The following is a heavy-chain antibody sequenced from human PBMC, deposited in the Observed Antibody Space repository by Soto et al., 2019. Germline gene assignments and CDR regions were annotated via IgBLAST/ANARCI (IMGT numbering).Heavy chain of an antibody. CDR3: ARYNTGNRLSAY. V-gene: IGHV4-4*02. Sequence: PPGKGLEWIGEIYHSGSTNYNPSLKSRVTISIDKSKNQFSLNLNSVTAADTAVYYCARYNTGNRLSAYLGHGTPVTV. J-gene: IGHJ4*01. D-gene: IGHD1-1*01. CDR2: IYHSGST.